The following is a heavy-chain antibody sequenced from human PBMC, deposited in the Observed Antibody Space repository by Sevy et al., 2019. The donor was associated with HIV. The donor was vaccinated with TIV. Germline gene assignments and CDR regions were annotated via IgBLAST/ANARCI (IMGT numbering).Heavy chain of an antibody. CDR1: GFTFSSYS. CDR2: ISSSSSYI. D-gene: IGHD3-22*01. V-gene: IGHV3-21*01. CDR3: ARDTYYYDSSGYYRDY. Sequence: GGSLRLSCAASGFTFSSYSMNWVRQAPGKGLEWVSSISSSSSYIYYADSVKGRFTISRDNAKNSLYLQMNSLRAEDKAVYYCARDTYYYDSSGYYRDYWGQGTLVTVSS. J-gene: IGHJ4*02.